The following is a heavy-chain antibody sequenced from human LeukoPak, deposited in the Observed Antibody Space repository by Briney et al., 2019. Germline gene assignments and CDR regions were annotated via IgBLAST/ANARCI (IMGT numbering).Heavy chain of an antibody. V-gene: IGHV1-2*02. Sequence: ASVKVSCKASGYTFTGYCMHWVRQAPGQGLEWMGWINPNSGGTNYAQKFQGRVTMTRDTSISTAYMELSRLRSDDTAVYYCARGSTPSYYYDSSGHFDYWGQGTLVTVSS. D-gene: IGHD3-22*01. CDR2: INPNSGGT. CDR1: GYTFTGYC. CDR3: ARGSTPSYYYDSSGHFDY. J-gene: IGHJ4*02.